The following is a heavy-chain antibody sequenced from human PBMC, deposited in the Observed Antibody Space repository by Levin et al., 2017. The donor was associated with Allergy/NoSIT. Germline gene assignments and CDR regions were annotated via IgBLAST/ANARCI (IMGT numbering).Heavy chain of an antibody. D-gene: IGHD6-19*01. Sequence: GESLKISCKGSGYNFAIYWIGWVRQMPGKGLEWMGIIYPGDSDTRYSPSFQGQVTISADKSISTAYLQWSSLRTSDTAMYYSAKLNGGDANSSGWYGKLFDYWGQGTLVTVSS. J-gene: IGHJ4*02. CDR3: AKLNGGDANSSGWYGKLFDY. V-gene: IGHV5-51*01. CDR2: IYPGDSDT. CDR1: GYNFAIYW.